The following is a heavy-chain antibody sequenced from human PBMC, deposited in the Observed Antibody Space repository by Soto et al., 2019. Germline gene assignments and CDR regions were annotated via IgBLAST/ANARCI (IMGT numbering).Heavy chain of an antibody. CDR1: GFTFSDNY. CDR3: ARPHYPVVSTPLKDY. D-gene: IGHD5-12*01. J-gene: IGHJ4*02. CDR2: ISDSGSTI. V-gene: IGHV3-11*01. Sequence: PGGSLRLSCAASGFTFSDNYMSWIRQAPGKGLEWVSYISDSGSTIYYADSVKGRFTVSRDNAKNSLYLQMSSLRAEDTAVYYSARPHYPVVSTPLKDYWGQGTLVTVSS.